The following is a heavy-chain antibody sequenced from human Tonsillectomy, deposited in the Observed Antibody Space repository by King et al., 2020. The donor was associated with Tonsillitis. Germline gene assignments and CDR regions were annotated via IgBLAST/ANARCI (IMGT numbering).Heavy chain of an antibody. CDR1: GFTFSASA. J-gene: IGHJ4*02. CDR3: TPEGAGFDY. V-gene: IGHV3-73*01. Sequence: VQLVESGGGLVQPGGSLKLSCAASGFTFSASAMHWVRQASGKGLEWVGRIRTKAYTYATAYAASVKGRFTISRDDSKNTAFLQMNSLKTEDTAVYYCTPEGAGFDYWGQGTLSPSPQ. D-gene: IGHD6-19*01. CDR2: IRTKAYTYAT.